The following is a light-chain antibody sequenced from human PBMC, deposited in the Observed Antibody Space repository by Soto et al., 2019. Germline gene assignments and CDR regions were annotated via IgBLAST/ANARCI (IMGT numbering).Light chain of an antibody. CDR2: DTS. Sequence: DIQMTQSPSTLSASAGDRVTITCRSSQSINRWLAWYQQKPGKAPKLLINDTSSLESGVPSSSRGSGSGTEFTHTISSLQADDSATYYCKQLHSFPITFGQGTRLDVK. V-gene: IGKV1-5*01. CDR3: KQLHSFPIT. CDR1: QSINRW. J-gene: IGKJ5*01.